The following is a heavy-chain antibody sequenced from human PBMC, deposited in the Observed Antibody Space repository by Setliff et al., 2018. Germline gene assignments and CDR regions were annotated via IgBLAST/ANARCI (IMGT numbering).Heavy chain of an antibody. CDR1: GFIFTNFA. CDR3: ASAGHSGSWFPFDAFHI. D-gene: IGHD6-13*01. Sequence: GGSLRLSCSASGFIFTNFAMHWVRQAPGKGLEYVSAISGYGSKTYYADSVKGRFTISRDNAKNSLYLQMNSLRAEDTAVYYCASAGHSGSWFPFDAFHIWGQGTMVTVSS. V-gene: IGHV3-64*04. CDR2: ISGYGSKT. J-gene: IGHJ3*02.